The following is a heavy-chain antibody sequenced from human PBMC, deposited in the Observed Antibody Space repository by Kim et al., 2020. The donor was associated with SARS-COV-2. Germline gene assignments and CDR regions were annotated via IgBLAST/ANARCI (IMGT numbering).Heavy chain of an antibody. D-gene: IGHD1-26*01. Sequence: GESLKISCKGSGYSFTSYWIGWVRQMPGKGLEWMGIIYPGDSDTRYSPSFQGQVTISADKSISTAYLQWSSLKASDTAMYYCARQALVDSWEGWFDPWGQGTLVTVSS. J-gene: IGHJ5*02. V-gene: IGHV5-51*01. CDR1: GYSFTSYW. CDR2: IYPGDSDT. CDR3: ARQALVDSWEGWFDP.